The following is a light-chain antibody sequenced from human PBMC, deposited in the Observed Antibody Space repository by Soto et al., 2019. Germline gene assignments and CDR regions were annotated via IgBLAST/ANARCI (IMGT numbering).Light chain of an antibody. CDR3: QQGHNWPLT. CDR2: SAS. V-gene: IGKV3-15*01. J-gene: IGKJ2*01. CDR1: QSISTE. Sequence: EIAMTQSPATLSVSPGERATLSCRASQSISTELAWYQQIPGQPPSLLIYSASTRATGVPARFTGSGSGSEFTLTISGLQSEDCAIYYCQQGHNWPLTFGQGTRLEI.